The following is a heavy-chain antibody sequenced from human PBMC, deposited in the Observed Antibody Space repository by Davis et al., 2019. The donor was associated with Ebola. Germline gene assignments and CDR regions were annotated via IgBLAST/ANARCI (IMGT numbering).Heavy chain of an antibody. CDR2: INPSGGST. V-gene: IGHV1-46*01. J-gene: IGHJ4*02. CDR1: GYTLTELS. Sequence: ASVKVSCKVSGYTLTELSMHWVRQAPGQGLEWMGIINPSGGSTSYAQKFQGRVTMTRDTSTSTVYMELSSLRSEDTAVYYCETLTRFNLVRGVAPLWGQGTPITVSS. CDR3: ETLTRFNLVRGVAPL. D-gene: IGHD3-10*01.